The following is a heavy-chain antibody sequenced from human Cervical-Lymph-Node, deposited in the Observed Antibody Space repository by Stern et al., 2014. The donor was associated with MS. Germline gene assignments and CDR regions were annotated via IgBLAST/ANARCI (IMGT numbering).Heavy chain of an antibody. V-gene: IGHV2-5*02. CDR1: GFSLSTSGLG. CDR2: IYWDDQK. J-gene: IGHJ4*02. Sequence: EESGPALVKPTQTLTLTCTFSGFSLSTSGLGVGWIRQPPGEALEWLADIYWDDQKRYSPSLKSRLTITKDTSKNQVVLTLTNVDPVDTATYYCAHRTAGPFDYWGQGTLVTVSS. CDR3: AHRTAGPFDY.